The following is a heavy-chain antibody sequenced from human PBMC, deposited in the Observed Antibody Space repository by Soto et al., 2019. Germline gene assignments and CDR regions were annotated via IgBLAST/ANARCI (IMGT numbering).Heavy chain of an antibody. CDR2: INPNSGGT. V-gene: IGHV1-2*02. D-gene: IGHD3-3*01. J-gene: IGHJ6*02. CDR3: ARVTSVLRFLEWFSKEYYYYYGMDV. CDR1: GYTFTGYY. Sequence: ASVKVSCKASGYTFTGYYMHWVRQAPGQGLEWMGWINPNSGGTNYAQKFQGRVTMTRDTSISTAYMELSRLRSDDTAVYYCARVTSVLRFLEWFSKEYYYYYGMDVWGQGTTVTSP.